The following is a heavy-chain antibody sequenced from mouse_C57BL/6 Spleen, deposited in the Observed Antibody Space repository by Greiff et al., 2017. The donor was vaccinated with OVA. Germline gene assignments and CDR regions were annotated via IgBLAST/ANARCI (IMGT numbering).Heavy chain of an antibody. D-gene: IGHD3-3*01. Sequence: QVHVKQPGAELVKPGASVKLSCKASGYTFTSYWMHWVKQRPGQGLEWIGMIHPNSGSTNYTEKFKSKATLTVDKSSSTAYMQLSSLTSEDSAVYYCARRGPLHYYAMDYWGQGTTVTVSS. V-gene: IGHV1-64*01. J-gene: IGHJ4*01. CDR2: IHPNSGST. CDR1: GYTFTSYW. CDR3: ARRGPLHYYAMDY.